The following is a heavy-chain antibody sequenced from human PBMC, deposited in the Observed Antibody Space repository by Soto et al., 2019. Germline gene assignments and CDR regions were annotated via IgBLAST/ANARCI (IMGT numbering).Heavy chain of an antibody. D-gene: IGHD6-13*01. CDR3: ARTDDENSSSWPPALGI. V-gene: IGHV1-18*01. Sequence: ASVKVSCKASGFTFTSSAVQWVRQARGQRLEWMGWISAYNGNTNYAQKLQGRVTMTTDTSTSTAYMELRSLRSDDTAVYYCARTDDENSSSWPPALGIWGQGTMVTVSS. J-gene: IGHJ3*02. CDR1: GFTFTSSA. CDR2: ISAYNGNT.